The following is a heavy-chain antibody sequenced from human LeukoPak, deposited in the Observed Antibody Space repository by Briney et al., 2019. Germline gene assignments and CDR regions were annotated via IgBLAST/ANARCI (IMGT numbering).Heavy chain of an antibody. Sequence: GASMKVSCKASGYTFTDYYMHWVRQAPGQGLEWMGWITPNSDYTNYAQKFQGRVTMTRDTSINTAYMQLSRLTSDDTAVYFCARSSGWYPVDYWGQGTLVTVSS. CDR2: ITPNSDYT. D-gene: IGHD6-19*01. V-gene: IGHV1-2*02. J-gene: IGHJ4*02. CDR1: GYTFTDYY. CDR3: ARSSGWYPVDY.